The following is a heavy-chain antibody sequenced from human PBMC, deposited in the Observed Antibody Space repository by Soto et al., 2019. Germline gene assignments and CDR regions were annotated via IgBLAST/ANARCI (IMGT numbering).Heavy chain of an antibody. Sequence: CKGSGYSFTSYWIGWVRQMPGKGLEWMGIIYPGDSDTRYSPSFQGQVTISADKSISTAYLQWSSLKASDTAMYYCARLYSGHDYGMDVWGQGTTVTVSS. D-gene: IGHD5-12*01. J-gene: IGHJ6*02. CDR2: IYPGDSDT. CDR3: ARLYSGHDYGMDV. V-gene: IGHV5-51*01. CDR1: GYSFTSYW.